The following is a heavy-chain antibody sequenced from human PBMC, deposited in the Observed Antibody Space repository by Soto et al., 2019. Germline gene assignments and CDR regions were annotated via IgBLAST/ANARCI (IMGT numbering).Heavy chain of an antibody. V-gene: IGHV4-59*08. CDR3: ARQGFGQLHGLVDV. D-gene: IGHD3-10*01. CDR1: GGSITSHY. Sequence: QVQLQESGPGLVKPSETLSLTCSVSGGSITSHYCSWFRQPPGKGLEWIGYIHHSGFTSYNPSLKSRFTMSVDTSKSQFSLKVKYVTAADTALYYCARQGFGQLHGLVDVWGPGTTVTVSS. CDR2: IHHSGFT. J-gene: IGHJ6*02.